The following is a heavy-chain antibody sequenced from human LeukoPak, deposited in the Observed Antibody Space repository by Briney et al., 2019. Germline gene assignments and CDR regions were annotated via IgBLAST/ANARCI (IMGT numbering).Heavy chain of an antibody. CDR1: GYTFTSYG. CDR2: ISAYNGNT. D-gene: IGHD3-22*01. CDR3: ARSPLYYYDSSGTFDY. Sequence: ASVKVSCKASGYTFTSYGISWVRQAPGQGLEWMGWISAYNGNTNYAQKLQGRVTMTTDTSTSTAYMELRSLRSDGTAVYYCARSPLYYYDSSGTFDYWGQGTLVTVSS. J-gene: IGHJ4*02. V-gene: IGHV1-18*01.